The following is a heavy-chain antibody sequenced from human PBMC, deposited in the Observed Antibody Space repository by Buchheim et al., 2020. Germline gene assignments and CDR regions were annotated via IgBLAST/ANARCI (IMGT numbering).Heavy chain of an antibody. D-gene: IGHD6-6*01. V-gene: IGHV4-39*01. CDR1: GGSISSSSYY. CDR2: IYYSGST. CDR3: ARRPIAARPADDY. Sequence: QLQLQESGPGLVKPSETLSLTCTVSGGSISSSSYYWGWIRQPPGKGLEWIGSIYYSGSTYYNPSLKSRVTISVDTSKNQFSLKPSSVTAADTAVYYCARRPIAARPADDYWGQGTL. J-gene: IGHJ4*02.